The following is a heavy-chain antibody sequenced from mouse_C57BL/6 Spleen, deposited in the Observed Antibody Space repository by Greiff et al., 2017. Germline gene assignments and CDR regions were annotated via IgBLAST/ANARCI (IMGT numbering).Heavy chain of an antibody. CDR2: IYPGDGDT. CDR1: GYAFSSSW. D-gene: IGHD2-5*01. J-gene: IGHJ4*01. Sequence: VKLVESGPELVKPGASVKISCKASGYAFSSSWMNWVKQRPGKGLEWIGRIYPGDGDTNYNGKFKGKATLTADKSSSTAYMQLSSLTSEDSAVYFCARAAAPYYSNYGAMDYWGQGTSVTVSS. CDR3: ARAAAPYYSNYGAMDY. V-gene: IGHV1-82*01.